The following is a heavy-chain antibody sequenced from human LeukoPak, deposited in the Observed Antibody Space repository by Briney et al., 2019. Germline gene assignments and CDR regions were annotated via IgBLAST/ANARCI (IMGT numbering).Heavy chain of an antibody. D-gene: IGHD2-8*01. CDR1: GGTFSNYA. J-gene: IGHJ4*02. CDR2: IIPIFGTA. V-gene: IGHV1-69*13. CDR3: ATLSTNDNGDY. Sequence: SVKVSCKASGGTFSNYAITWVRQAPGQGLEWMGGIIPIFGTASYAQKFQGRVTITADESTSTAYMEVSSLRSEDTAVYYCATLSTNDNGDYWGQGTLVTVSS.